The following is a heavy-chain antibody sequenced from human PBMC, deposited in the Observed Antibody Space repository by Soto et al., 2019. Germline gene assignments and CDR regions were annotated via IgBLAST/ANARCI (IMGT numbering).Heavy chain of an antibody. J-gene: IGHJ6*02. CDR2: IIPIFGTA. D-gene: IGHD3-3*01. CDR3: ARDTGYDFWSGYLAHYGMYV. CDR1: GCTFSSYA. Sequence: SVKLSCKASGCTFSSYAISWVRQAPGQGLEWMGGIIPIFGTANYAQKFQGRVTITADESTSTAYMELSSLRSEDTAVYYCARDTGYDFWSGYLAHYGMYVWGQGTTVTVSS. V-gene: IGHV1-69*13.